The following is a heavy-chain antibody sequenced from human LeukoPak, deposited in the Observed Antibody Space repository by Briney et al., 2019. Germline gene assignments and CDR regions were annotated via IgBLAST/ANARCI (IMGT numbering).Heavy chain of an antibody. D-gene: IGHD4-23*01. J-gene: IGHJ4*02. V-gene: IGHV4-4*07. CDR2: IYSSGNT. CDR3: ARNSGDY. Sequence: VKPSETLSLTCTVSGGSISDFYWSWIRQPAGKGLEWIGRIYSSGNTNYNPSLKSRVTMSLDASKNQLSLKLGSVTAADTAVYYCARNSGDYWGQGTLVTVSS. CDR1: GGSISDFY.